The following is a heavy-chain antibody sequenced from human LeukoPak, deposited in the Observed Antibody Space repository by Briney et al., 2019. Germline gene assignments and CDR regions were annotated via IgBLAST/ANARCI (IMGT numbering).Heavy chain of an antibody. J-gene: IGHJ5*02. CDR1: GYSISSGYF. CDR2: IHSGESP. V-gene: IGHV4-38-2*02. D-gene: IGHD6-19*01. Sequence: SETLSLTCSVSGYSISSGYFWGWIRQPPGKGLEWIGIIHSGESPYYSPSLESRISISIDTSKNQFSLKFNSVTAADTAVYYCARGGGVRTGSGWRPGNWFDPWGQGTLVIVSS. CDR3: ARGGGVRTGSGWRPGNWFDP.